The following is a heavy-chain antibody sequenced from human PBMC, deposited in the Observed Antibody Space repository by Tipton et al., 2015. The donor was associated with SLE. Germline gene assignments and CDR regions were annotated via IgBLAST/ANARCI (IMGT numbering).Heavy chain of an antibody. D-gene: IGHD6-13*01. J-gene: IGHJ4*02. CDR3: AREGIAVAGLGD. CDR2: INHNSGGT. Sequence: QSGAEVKKPGASVKVSCKASGYTFTGYYMHWVRQAPGQGLEWMGWINHNSGGTNYVQKFQGRVTMTRDTSISTDYMELSRLRSDDTAVYYCAREGIAVAGLGDWGQGTLVTVSS. CDR1: GYTFTGYY. V-gene: IGHV1-2*02.